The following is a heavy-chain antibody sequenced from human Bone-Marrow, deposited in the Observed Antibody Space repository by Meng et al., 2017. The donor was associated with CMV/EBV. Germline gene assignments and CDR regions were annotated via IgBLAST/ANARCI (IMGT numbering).Heavy chain of an antibody. D-gene: IGHD3-3*01. CDR3: ARERELTIFGVVTDYYGMDV. J-gene: IGHJ6*01. Sequence: SETLSLTCAVYGGSFSGYYWSWIRQPPGKGLEWIGEINHSGSTNYNPSLKSRVTISVDTSKNQFSLKLSSVTAADTAVYYCARERELTIFGVVTDYYGMDVWGQGTTVTVSS. V-gene: IGHV4-34*01. CDR1: GGSFSGYY. CDR2: INHSGST.